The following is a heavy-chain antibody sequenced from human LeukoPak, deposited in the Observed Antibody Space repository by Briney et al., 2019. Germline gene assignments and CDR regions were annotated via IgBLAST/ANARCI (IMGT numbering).Heavy chain of an antibody. J-gene: IGHJ4*02. Sequence: GASVKVSCKASGYTFTSYYMHWVRQAPGQGLEWRGIINPSGGSTSYAQKCQGRVTMTRDMSTSTVYMELSSLRSEDTAVYYCARDRGWELRWFELDYWGQGTLVTVSS. CDR1: GYTFTSYY. CDR2: INPSGGST. D-gene: IGHD1-26*01. V-gene: IGHV1-46*01. CDR3: ARDRGWELRWFELDY.